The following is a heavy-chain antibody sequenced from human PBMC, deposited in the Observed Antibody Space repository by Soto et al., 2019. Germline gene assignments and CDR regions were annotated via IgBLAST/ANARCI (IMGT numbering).Heavy chain of an antibody. CDR3: AHSAGSIAVAGTETYYYYGMDV. CDR2: IYWDDDK. Sequence: GSGPTLVNPTQTLTLTCTFSGFSLSTSGVGVGWIRQPPGKALEWLALIYWDDDKRYSPSLKSRLTITKDTSKNQVVLTMTNMDPVDTATYYCAHSAGSIAVAGTETYYYYGMDVWGQGTTVTVSS. CDR1: GFSLSTSGVG. J-gene: IGHJ6*02. D-gene: IGHD6-19*01. V-gene: IGHV2-5*02.